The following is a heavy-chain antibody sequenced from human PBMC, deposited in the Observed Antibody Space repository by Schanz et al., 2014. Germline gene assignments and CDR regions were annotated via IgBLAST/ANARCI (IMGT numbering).Heavy chain of an antibody. CDR2: ISSSSGTI. CDR3: ARLDSSSWYPRY. CDR1: GFSFSNYW. D-gene: IGHD6-13*01. V-gene: IGHV3-48*01. Sequence: EVQLVESGGGLVQPGESLRLSCAASGFSFSNYWMSWVRQAPGKGLEWVSYISSSSGTIYYADSVKGRFTISRDNAKNLLYLQMNSLRAEDTAVYYCARLDSSSWYPRYWGQGTLVTVSS. J-gene: IGHJ4*02.